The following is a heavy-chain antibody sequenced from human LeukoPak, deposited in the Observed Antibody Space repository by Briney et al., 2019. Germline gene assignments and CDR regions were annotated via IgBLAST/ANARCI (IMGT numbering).Heavy chain of an antibody. CDR3: ASRNEYSSGWYNFDY. Sequence: ASVKVSCKASGGTFTSYYMHWVRQAPGQGLEWMGIINPSGGSTSYAQKFQGRVTMTRDTSTSTVYMELSSLRSEDTAVYYCASRNEYSSGWYNFDYWGQGTLVTVSS. J-gene: IGHJ4*02. D-gene: IGHD6-19*01. CDR1: GGTFTSYY. V-gene: IGHV1-46*01. CDR2: INPSGGST.